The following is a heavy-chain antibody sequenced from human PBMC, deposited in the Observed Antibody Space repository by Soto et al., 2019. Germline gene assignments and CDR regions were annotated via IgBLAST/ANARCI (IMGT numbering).Heavy chain of an antibody. CDR1: GGTFSSYA. CDR3: ARGEGVDAVNPKNGMDV. D-gene: IGHD4-17*01. V-gene: IGHV1-69*01. Sequence: QVQLVQSGAEVKKPGSSVKVSCKASGGTFSSYAISGVRQAPGQGLEWMGGIIPIFGTANYAQKFQGSVTITADESTSTAYMELSSLRAEDTAVYYCARGEGVDAVNPKNGMDVWGQGTTVTVSS. CDR2: IIPIFGTA. J-gene: IGHJ6*02.